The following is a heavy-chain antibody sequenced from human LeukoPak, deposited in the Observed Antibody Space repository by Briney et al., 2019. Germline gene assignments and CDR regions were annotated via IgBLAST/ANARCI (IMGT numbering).Heavy chain of an antibody. CDR2: TFYRSKWNN. V-gene: IGHV6-1*01. CDR3: AHLRTGTSDVFDI. D-gene: IGHD2-8*02. J-gene: IGHJ3*02. Sequence: SQTLSLTCAISGDTVSSKRAAWNWIRQSPLRGLEWPGRTFYRSKWNNDYAVSVKGRITIKPDTPKNQFSLQLNSVTPEDTAVYYCAHLRTGTSDVFDIWGQGTTVTVSS. CDR1: GDTVSSKRAA.